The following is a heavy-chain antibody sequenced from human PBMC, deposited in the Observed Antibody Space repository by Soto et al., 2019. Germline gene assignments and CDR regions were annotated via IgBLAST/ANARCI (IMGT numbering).Heavy chain of an antibody. Sequence: SLRLSCGAFGFTFSNAWMSWVRQAPGKGLGWVGRIKSKTDGGTTDYAAPVKGRFTISRDDSKNALYLQMNSLKTEDTGVYYCTTDDPINRSWGQGTLVTVSS. J-gene: IGHJ4*02. CDR1: GFTFSNAW. CDR3: TTDDPINRS. CDR2: IKSKTDGGTT. V-gene: IGHV3-15*01.